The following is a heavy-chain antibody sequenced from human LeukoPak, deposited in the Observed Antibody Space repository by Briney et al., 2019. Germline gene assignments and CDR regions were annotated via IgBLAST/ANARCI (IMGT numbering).Heavy chain of an antibody. V-gene: IGHV3-66*02. CDR1: GFTVSNNY. J-gene: IGHJ4*02. CDR3: AGRRVLDASFDY. D-gene: IGHD3-16*01. Sequence: GGSLRLSCAASGFTVSNNYMSWVRQAPGKGLEWVSVIYSGDNTYYVESVKGRFTISRDNPKNTLFLQMNRLRAEDTAVYYCAGRRVLDASFDYWGQGTLVTVSS. CDR2: IYSGDNT.